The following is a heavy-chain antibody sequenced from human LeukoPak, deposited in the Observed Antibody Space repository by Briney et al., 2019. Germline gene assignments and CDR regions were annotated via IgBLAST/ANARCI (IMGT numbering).Heavy chain of an antibody. CDR2: ISSSSSYI. D-gene: IGHD3-10*01. CDR3: AKDGSGYYGSGSYYMNLYYYYYYMDV. Sequence: GGSLRLSCAASGFTFSSYSMNWVRQAPGKGLEWVSSISSSSSYIYSADSVKGRFTISRDNSKNTLYLQMNSLRAEDTAVYYCAKDGSGYYGSGSYYMNLYYYYYYMDVWGKGTTVTVSS. CDR1: GFTFSSYS. J-gene: IGHJ6*03. V-gene: IGHV3-21*04.